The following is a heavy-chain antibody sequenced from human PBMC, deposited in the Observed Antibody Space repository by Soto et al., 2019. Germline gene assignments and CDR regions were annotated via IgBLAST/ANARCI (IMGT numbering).Heavy chain of an antibody. V-gene: IGHV1-69*12. D-gene: IGHD2-21*01. CDR2: IIPIFGTA. CDR1: GGTFSSYA. Sequence: QVQLVQSGAEVKKPGSSVKVSCKASGGTFSSYAISWVRQAPGQGLEWMGGIIPIFGTANYAQKFQGRVTITADXCTXTXYRELSRLRSEDTAVYYCAREGGDGYKHHYYYGMDVWGQGTTVTVSS. J-gene: IGHJ6*02. CDR3: AREGGDGYKHHYYYGMDV.